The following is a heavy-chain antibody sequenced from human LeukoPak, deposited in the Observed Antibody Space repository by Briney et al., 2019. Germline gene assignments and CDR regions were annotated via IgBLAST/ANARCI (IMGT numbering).Heavy chain of an antibody. D-gene: IGHD6-13*01. J-gene: IGHJ4*02. Sequence: SETLSLTCAVYGGSFSGYYWSWIRQPPGKGLEWIGEINHSGSTNYNPSLKSRVTISVDTSKNQFSLKLSSVTAADTAVYYCARGAQYSSSWYDYWGQGTLVTVSS. CDR3: ARGAQYSSSWYDY. CDR1: GGSFSGYY. V-gene: IGHV4-34*01. CDR2: INHSGST.